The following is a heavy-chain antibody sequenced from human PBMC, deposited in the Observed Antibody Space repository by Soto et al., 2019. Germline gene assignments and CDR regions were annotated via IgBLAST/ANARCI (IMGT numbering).Heavy chain of an antibody. D-gene: IGHD1-7*01. Sequence: SETLSLTCTVSGGSISSGGYYWSWIRQHPGKGLEWIGYIYYSGSTYYNPSLKSRVTISVDTSKNQFSLKLSSVTAADTAVYYCARDLQLSGPTQGGTIDPWGQGTLVTVYS. V-gene: IGHV4-31*03. CDR2: IYYSGST. CDR3: ARDLQLSGPTQGGTIDP. J-gene: IGHJ5*02. CDR1: GGSISSGGYY.